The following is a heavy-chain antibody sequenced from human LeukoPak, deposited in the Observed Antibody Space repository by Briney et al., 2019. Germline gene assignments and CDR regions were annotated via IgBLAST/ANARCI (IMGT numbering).Heavy chain of an antibody. CDR3: ARDDGGLFDY. CDR2: INWNGGST. V-gene: IGHV3-20*04. J-gene: IGHJ4*02. CDR1: GFTFVDYG. Sequence: GGSLRLSCAASGFTFVDYGMSWVRQAPGKGLEWVSGINWNGGSTGYADSVKGRFTISRDNAKNSLYLQMNCLRAEDTALYYCARDDGGLFDYWGQGTLVTVSS. D-gene: IGHD3-10*01.